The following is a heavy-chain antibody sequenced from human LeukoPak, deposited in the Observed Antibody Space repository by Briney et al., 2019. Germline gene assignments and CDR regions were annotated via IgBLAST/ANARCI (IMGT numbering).Heavy chain of an antibody. V-gene: IGHV3-11*06. CDR1: GFTFSDYY. CDR2: ISSSSSYT. D-gene: IGHD3-3*01. J-gene: IGHJ3*02. CDR3: ARATLPYDFWSGDNAFDI. Sequence: PGGSLRLSCAASGFTFSDYYMSWIRQAPGKGLEWVSYISSSSSYTNYADSVKGRFTISRDNAKNSLYLQMNSLRAEDTAVYYCARATLPYDFWSGDNAFDIWGQGTMVTVSS.